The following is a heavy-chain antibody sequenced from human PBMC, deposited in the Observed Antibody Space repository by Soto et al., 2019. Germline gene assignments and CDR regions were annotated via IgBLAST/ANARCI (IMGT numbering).Heavy chain of an antibody. CDR3: ARRRYSSGWYRNAPDY. D-gene: IGHD6-19*01. J-gene: IGHJ4*02. V-gene: IGHV4-34*01. CDR1: GGSFSGYY. Sequence: QVQLQQWGAGLLKPSETLSLTCAVYGGSFSGYYWSWIRQPPGKGLEWIGEINHSGSTNDNPSLKSRVTISVDTSKNLFSLKLSSVTAADTAVYYCARRRYSSGWYRNAPDYWGQGTLVTVSS. CDR2: INHSGST.